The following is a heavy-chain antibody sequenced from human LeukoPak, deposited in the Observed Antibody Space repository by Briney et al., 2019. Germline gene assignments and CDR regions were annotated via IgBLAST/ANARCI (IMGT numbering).Heavy chain of an antibody. CDR3: AKRRGFCGGECLPGGFDS. CDR1: GFTFSSYA. CDR2: ISYDGSNK. V-gene: IGHV3-30-3*02. Sequence: PGGSLRLSCAASGFTFSSYAMHWVRQAPGKGLEWVAVISYDGSNKYYADSVKGRFSISRDNSKETLYLQMNSLRVEDTAVYFCAKRRGFCGGECLPGGFDSWGQGTLVTVSS. J-gene: IGHJ4*02. D-gene: IGHD2-21*01.